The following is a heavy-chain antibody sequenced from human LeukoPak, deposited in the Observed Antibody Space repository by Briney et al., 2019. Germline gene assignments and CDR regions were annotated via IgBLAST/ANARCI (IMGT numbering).Heavy chain of an antibody. D-gene: IGHD5-18*01. CDR1: GGTFSSYA. CDR3: ASKRGYSYGLDY. V-gene: IGHV1-69*13. Sequence: SVKVSCKASGGTFSSYAISWVRQAPGQGLEWMGGIIPIFGTADYAQKFQGRVTITADESTSTGYMELSSLRSEDTAVYYCASKRGYSYGLDYWGQGTLVTVSS. J-gene: IGHJ4*02. CDR2: IIPIFGTA.